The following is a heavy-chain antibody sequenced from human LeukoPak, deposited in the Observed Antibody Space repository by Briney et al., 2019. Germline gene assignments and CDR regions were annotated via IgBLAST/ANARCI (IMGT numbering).Heavy chain of an antibody. Sequence: PGRSLRLSCAASGFTFDDYAMHWVRQAPGKGLEWVSGISWNSGSIGYADSVKGRFTISRDNAKNSLYLQMNSLRAEDTALYYCAKAGSSSWYVSWFDHWGQGTLVTVSS. V-gene: IGHV3-9*01. CDR1: GFTFDDYA. CDR3: AKAGSSSWYVSWFDH. D-gene: IGHD6-13*01. J-gene: IGHJ5*02. CDR2: ISWNSGSI.